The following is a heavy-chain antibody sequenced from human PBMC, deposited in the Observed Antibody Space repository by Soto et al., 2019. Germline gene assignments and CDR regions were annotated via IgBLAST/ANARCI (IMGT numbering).Heavy chain of an antibody. CDR2: VYYTGGT. CDR3: VSQGIDYLHGLVDV. D-gene: IGHD4-17*01. CDR1: SGPDRSHN. Sequence: QVQLQQSGPRLVKPSETLSLTCTVSSGPDRSHNWGWIRQPPGRGLEWIGYVYYTGGTAYNPSLRGRVTISADTSTTDIASTLNSVTAADTAVYYGVSQGIDYLHGLVDVWGQGTTVSVSS. V-gene: IGHV4-59*02. J-gene: IGHJ6*02.